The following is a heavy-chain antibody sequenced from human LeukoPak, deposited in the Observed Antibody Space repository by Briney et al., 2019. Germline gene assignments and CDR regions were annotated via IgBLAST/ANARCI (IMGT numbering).Heavy chain of an antibody. Sequence: PGGSLRLSCAASGLTFREYGMRWVRKAPGKGWGWVVGIWFVGSNQYYADSPKGRFPSSRDNSKNTLYLQMNSLRAEDTAVYYCARGGDHYGSGSPDYWGQGALVSVSS. D-gene: IGHD3-10*01. CDR2: IWFVGSNQ. V-gene: IGHV3-33*01. CDR3: ARGGDHYGSGSPDY. CDR1: GLTFREYG. J-gene: IGHJ4*02.